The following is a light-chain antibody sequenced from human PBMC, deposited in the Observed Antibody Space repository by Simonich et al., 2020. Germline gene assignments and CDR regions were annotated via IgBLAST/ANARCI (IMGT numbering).Light chain of an antibody. Sequence: QSALTQPRSVSGSPGQSVTISCTGTSSDFGGYNYVSWYQQHPGNAPKLMIYEGSKRPSGVSNRCSGSKSGNTASLTISGLQAEDEADYYCCSYAGSSTSVVFGGGTKLTVL. CDR2: EGS. V-gene: IGLV2-23*01. CDR1: SSDFGGYNY. J-gene: IGLJ2*01. CDR3: CSYAGSSTSVV.